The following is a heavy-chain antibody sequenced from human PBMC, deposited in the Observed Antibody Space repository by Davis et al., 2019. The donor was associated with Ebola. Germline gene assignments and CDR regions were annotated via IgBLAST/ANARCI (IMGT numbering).Heavy chain of an antibody. CDR1: GFSFSSYW. Sequence: GESLKISCAASGFSFSSYWMSWVRQAPGKGLEWVASIKQDGSEKYYVDSVKGRFTISRDNAKSSLYLQMNSLRVEDTAVYYCARDEAITVAGSINWYFDLWGRGTLVPVSS. J-gene: IGHJ2*01. CDR3: ARDEAITVAGSINWYFDL. CDR2: IKQDGSEK. D-gene: IGHD6-19*01. V-gene: IGHV3-7*01.